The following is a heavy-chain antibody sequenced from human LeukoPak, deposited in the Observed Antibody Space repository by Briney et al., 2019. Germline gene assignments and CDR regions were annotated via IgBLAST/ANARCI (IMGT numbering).Heavy chain of an antibody. V-gene: IGHV4-59*01. CDR2: VYYTGSI. CDR3: ARVSLGTGAYFFDC. D-gene: IGHD3/OR15-3a*01. J-gene: IGHJ4*02. CDR1: GASIKNYY. Sequence: SETLSLTCTVSGASIKNYYFSWMRQAPGKGLQWIGNVYYTGSINYNPSLKSRVTISVDTSKNQISLKLTSVTAADTAMYHCARVSLGTGAYFFDCWGQGTLVTVSS.